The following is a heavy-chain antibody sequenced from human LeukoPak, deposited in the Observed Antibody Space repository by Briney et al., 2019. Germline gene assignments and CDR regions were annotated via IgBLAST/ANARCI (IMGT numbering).Heavy chain of an antibody. CDR1: GGTFISYA. Sequence: SVKVSCKASGGTFISYAISWVRQAPGQGLEWMGRIIPIFGTVNYARKFQGRVTITTDESTSTAYMELSSLRSEDTAVYYCARTLYYDFWMFDYWGQGTLVTVSS. V-gene: IGHV1-69*05. J-gene: IGHJ4*02. CDR3: ARTLYYDFWMFDY. CDR2: IIPIFGTV. D-gene: IGHD3-3*01.